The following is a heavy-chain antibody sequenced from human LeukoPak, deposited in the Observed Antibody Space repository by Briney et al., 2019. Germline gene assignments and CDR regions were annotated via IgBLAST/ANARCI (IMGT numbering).Heavy chain of an antibody. Sequence: PGGSLRLSCAASGFIFSSYGMHWVRQAPGKGLEWVAVAYHDEWPGNSKYYVDSVKGRFTVSRDNSKNTLYLQMNSLRAEDTAVYYCARDLDSVVVTAIQDYYYYGMDVWGQGTTVTVSS. CDR1: GFIFSSYG. D-gene: IGHD2-21*02. CDR3: ARDLDSVVVTAIQDYYYYGMDV. V-gene: IGHV3-33*01. CDR2: AYHDEWPGNSK. J-gene: IGHJ6*02.